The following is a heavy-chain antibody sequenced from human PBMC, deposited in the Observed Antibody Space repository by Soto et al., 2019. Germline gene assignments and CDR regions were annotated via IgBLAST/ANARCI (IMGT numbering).Heavy chain of an antibody. CDR3: ARSVFP. Sequence: SETLSLTCTVSGDSIRSYYWTWIRQHPGKGLEWIGYIYYSGSTYYNPSLKSRVTISVDTSKSQFSLKLSSVTAADTAVYYCARSVFPWGQGTLVTVSS. CDR1: GDSIRSYY. CDR2: IYYSGST. J-gene: IGHJ5*02. V-gene: IGHV4-59*06.